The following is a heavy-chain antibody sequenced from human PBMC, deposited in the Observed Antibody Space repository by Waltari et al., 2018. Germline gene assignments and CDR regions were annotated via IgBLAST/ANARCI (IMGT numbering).Heavy chain of an antibody. CDR3: ASTLGWVDAFDI. CDR2: INPSGGST. D-gene: IGHD2-21*01. CDR1: GYTFTSYY. J-gene: IGHJ3*02. Sequence: QVQLVQSGAEVKKPGASVKVSCKASGYTFTSYYMHWVRQAPGQGLEWMGIINPSGGSTSYAQKFQGRGTMTRDTATSTVYMELSSLRSEDTAVYYCASTLGWVDAFDIWGQGTMVTVSS. V-gene: IGHV1-46*01.